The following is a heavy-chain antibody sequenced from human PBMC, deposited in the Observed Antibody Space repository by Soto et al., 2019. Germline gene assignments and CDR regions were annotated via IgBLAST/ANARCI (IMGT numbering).Heavy chain of an antibody. CDR2: THQDDTEK. D-gene: IGHD1-7*01. CDR3: ALIGVRTMYNGLDF. J-gene: IGHJ6*02. Sequence: DVQLVESGGGLVQPGGSMRLSCAASGFTFPGHWMSWVRQAPGKGLEWVANTHQDDTEKYYADSVRGRFTISRDNAKNVLYLQRTRLRGEDTAVYYCALIGVRTMYNGLDFWGQGTTVTVSS. CDR1: GFTFPGHW. V-gene: IGHV3-7*01.